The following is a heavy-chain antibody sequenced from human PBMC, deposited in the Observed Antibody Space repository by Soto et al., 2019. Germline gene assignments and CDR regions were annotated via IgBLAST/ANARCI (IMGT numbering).Heavy chain of an antibody. D-gene: IGHD1-26*01. CDR2: ISGYNGDI. J-gene: IGHJ4*02. V-gene: IGHV1-18*04. CDR1: GYTFNRHG. CDR3: ARVRIVGAREIDF. Sequence: QVHLVQSGGEVKKPGASVKVSCNASGYTFNRHGITWVRQAPGQGLEWMGWISGYNGDINYEQKFQGSVTLSSDTLTSTVYVELKSLRFDDTAVYSCARVRIVGAREIDFWGQGTLVTVSS.